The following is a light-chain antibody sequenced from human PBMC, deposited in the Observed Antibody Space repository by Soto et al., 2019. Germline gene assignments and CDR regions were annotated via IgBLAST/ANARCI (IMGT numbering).Light chain of an antibody. CDR2: DAS. J-gene: IGKJ2*01. V-gene: IGKV1-5*01. CDR3: QQYITLPHT. Sequence: DIQMTQSPSTLSASVGDRITITCRASQSIRSWLAWYQQKPEKAPTLLIYDASILESGVPSRFSGSGSGTDFTLTISRLEPEDFVVYYCQQYITLPHTFGQGTKLEVK. CDR1: QSIRSW.